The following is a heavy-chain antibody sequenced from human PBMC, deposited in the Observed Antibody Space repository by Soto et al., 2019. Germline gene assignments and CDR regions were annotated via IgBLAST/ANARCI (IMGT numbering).Heavy chain of an antibody. Sequence: SETLSLTCAVYGGSFSGYYWSWIRQPPGKGLEWIGEINHSGSTNYNPSLKSRVTISVDTSKNQFSLKLSSVTAADTAVYYCARAGVGAARCYVYWGQGTLVTVS. J-gene: IGHJ4*02. CDR2: INHSGST. CDR3: ARAGVGAARCYVY. D-gene: IGHD6-6*01. CDR1: GGSFSGYY. V-gene: IGHV4-34*01.